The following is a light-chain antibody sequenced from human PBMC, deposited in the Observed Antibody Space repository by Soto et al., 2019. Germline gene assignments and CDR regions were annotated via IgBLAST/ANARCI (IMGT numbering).Light chain of an antibody. CDR3: QSYDNSLTEWV. Sequence: QSALTQPASVSGSPGQSITIFCSGTRSDIGSYNYVAWYQQFPGKTPKILIYGVSNRPSGVSSRFSGSKSGNTASLTISGLQAEDEADYYCQSYDNSLTEWVFGGGTKLTVL. J-gene: IGLJ3*02. V-gene: IGLV2-14*01. CDR1: RSDIGSYNY. CDR2: GVS.